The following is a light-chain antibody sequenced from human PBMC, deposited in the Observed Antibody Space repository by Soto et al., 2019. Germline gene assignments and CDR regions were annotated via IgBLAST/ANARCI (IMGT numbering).Light chain of an antibody. V-gene: IGKV3-20*01. J-gene: IGKJ4*01. Sequence: EIVLTQSPGTLSLSPGERATLSCRASQSVSSSYLAWYQQKPGQAPRLLIYGASSRATGIPDRFSGSGSGTDFTLTISRLEPEDFVVYYCQQYSSSPPTFGGGTKVDIK. CDR3: QQYSSSPPT. CDR1: QSVSSSY. CDR2: GAS.